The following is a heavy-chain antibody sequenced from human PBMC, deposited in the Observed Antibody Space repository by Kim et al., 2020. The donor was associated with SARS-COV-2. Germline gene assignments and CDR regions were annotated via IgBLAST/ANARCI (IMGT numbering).Heavy chain of an antibody. V-gene: IGHV4-59*01. CDR1: GGSMTGYY. CDR3: ARGSGWLPED. Sequence: SETLSLTCTVSGGSMTGYYYNWIRHSPGKGLEWIGYIYYSGSTNYNPSLKSRVTISADTSKNRFSLMLTSVTAADTAVYYCARGSGWLPEDWGQGTRVTVSS. CDR2: IYYSGST. D-gene: IGHD6-19*01. J-gene: IGHJ1*01.